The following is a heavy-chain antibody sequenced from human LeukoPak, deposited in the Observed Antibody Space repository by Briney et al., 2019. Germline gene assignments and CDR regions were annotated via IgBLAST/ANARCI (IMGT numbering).Heavy chain of an antibody. J-gene: IGHJ4*02. CDR1: EFTVSSNY. CDR3: ARKVAAAGTAGYFDY. CDR2: MYSGGST. D-gene: IGHD6-13*01. Sequence: GGSLRLSCAASEFTVSSNYMSWVRQAPAKGLEWVSVMYSGGSTYYADSVKGRFIISRDNSKNTLYLQMNSLRAEDTAVYYCARKVAAAGTAGYFDYWGQGTLVTVSS. V-gene: IGHV3-66*02.